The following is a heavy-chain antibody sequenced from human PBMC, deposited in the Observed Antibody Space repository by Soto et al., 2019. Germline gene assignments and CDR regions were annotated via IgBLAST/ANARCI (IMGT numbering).Heavy chain of an antibody. Sequence: PGGSLRLSCAASGFTVSSNYMSWVRQAPGKGLEWVSVIYSGGSTYYADSVKGRFTISRDNSKNTLYLQMNSLRAEDTAVYYCARVGIVVAKAAFDIWGQGTMVTVSS. CDR3: ARVGIVVAKAAFDI. J-gene: IGHJ3*02. CDR1: GFTVSSNY. CDR2: IYSGGST. V-gene: IGHV3-53*01. D-gene: IGHD3-22*01.